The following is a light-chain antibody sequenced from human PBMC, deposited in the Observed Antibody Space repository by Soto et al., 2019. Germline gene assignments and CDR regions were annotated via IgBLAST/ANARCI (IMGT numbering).Light chain of an antibody. CDR1: SSDVGNYNL. Sequence: QSALTQPASVSGSPGQSITISCTGTSSDVGNYNLVSWYQQHPGNAPKLLIYEDNERPSGISYRFSGSKSGNTASLTISGLQVEDEADYYCSSYAGSPTYVVFGGGTKLTVL. V-gene: IGLV2-23*01. J-gene: IGLJ2*01. CDR3: SSYAGSPTYVV. CDR2: EDN.